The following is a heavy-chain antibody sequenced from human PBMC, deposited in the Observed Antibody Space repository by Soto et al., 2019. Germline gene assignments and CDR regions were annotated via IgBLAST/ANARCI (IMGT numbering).Heavy chain of an antibody. CDR3: AKETYYSYVMDV. V-gene: IGHV3-23*01. CDR1: GFTFSSST. Sequence: GGSLRLSCAASGFTFSSSTMNWVRQAPGKGLEWVSAIIDSGGYTYYADSVKGRFTISRDNSKNTLYLQMNSLRAEDTALYYCAKETYYSYVMDVWGQGTTVTVSS. CDR2: IIDSGGYT. J-gene: IGHJ6*02.